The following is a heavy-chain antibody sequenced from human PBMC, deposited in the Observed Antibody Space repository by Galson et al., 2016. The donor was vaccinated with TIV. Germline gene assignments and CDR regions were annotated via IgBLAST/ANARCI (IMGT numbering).Heavy chain of an antibody. CDR2: MWYDGSDK. J-gene: IGHJ4*02. Sequence: SLRLSCAASGFTFASYGMHWVRQAPGKGLEWVTLMWYDGSDKYYADSVKGRFTISRDNSKNTLYLQLNSLRAEDTATYYCGRAFYNNGWFIEYWGQGILVTVSS. CDR1: GFTFASYG. CDR3: GRAFYNNGWFIEY. D-gene: IGHD6-19*01. V-gene: IGHV3-33*01.